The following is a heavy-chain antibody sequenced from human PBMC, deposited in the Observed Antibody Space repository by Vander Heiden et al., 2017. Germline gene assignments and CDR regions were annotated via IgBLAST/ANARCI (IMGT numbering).Heavy chain of an antibody. V-gene: IGHV1-24*01. CDR3: ATHRRVAGTWWLPGWFDP. J-gene: IGHJ5*02. CDR2: FDPEDGET. D-gene: IGHD6-19*01. Sequence: QVQLVQSGAEVKKPGASVKVSCKVSGYTLTELSRHLVRQAPGKGLEWMGGFDPEDGETIDAQKFQGRVTMTEDTSTDTAYMELSSLRSEDTAVYYCATHRRVAGTWWLPGWFDPWGQGTLVTVSS. CDR1: GYTLTELS.